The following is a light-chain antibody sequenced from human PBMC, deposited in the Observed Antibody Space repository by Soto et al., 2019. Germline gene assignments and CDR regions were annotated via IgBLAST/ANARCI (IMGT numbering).Light chain of an antibody. CDR2: KAS. Sequence: DIQMTQSPSTLAASVGDRVTITCRASQSLSGWLAWYQQKPGKAPKVLIYKASSLESGVPSRFSGGGSGTEFTLTISSLQPDDFAAYYCQQCNSYPFTFGHGTKLEI. CDR1: QSLSGW. CDR3: QQCNSYPFT. J-gene: IGKJ2*01. V-gene: IGKV1-5*03.